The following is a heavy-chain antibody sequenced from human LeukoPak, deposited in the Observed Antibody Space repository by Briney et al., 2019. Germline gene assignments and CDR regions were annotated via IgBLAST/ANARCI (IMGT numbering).Heavy chain of an antibody. J-gene: IGHJ5*02. CDR2: MNSDGTTT. CDR3: ARGRGPYGWFDP. Sequence: GGTLRLSCAASGFSSSDYWMHWVRHAPGKGLVWVSRMNSDGTTTNYADSVKGRFTISRDNAKNTLYLQMNSLRAEDTAVYYCARGRGPYGWFDPWGQGTLVTVSS. V-gene: IGHV3-74*01. CDR1: GFSSSDYW. D-gene: IGHD3-10*01.